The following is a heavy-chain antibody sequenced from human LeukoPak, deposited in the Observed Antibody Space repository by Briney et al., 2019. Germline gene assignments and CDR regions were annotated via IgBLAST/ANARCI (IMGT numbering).Heavy chain of an antibody. V-gene: IGHV4-61*02. J-gene: IGHJ3*02. CDR2: IYTSGST. D-gene: IGHD2-2*01. Sequence: SQTLSLTCTVSGGSISSGGYYWSWIRQPAGKGLEWIGRIYTSGSTNYNPSLKSRVTISVDTSKNQFSLKLSSVTAADTAVYYCAREGGIVVVPAAMSAFDIWGQGTMVTVSS. CDR3: AREGGIVVVPAAMSAFDI. CDR1: GGSISSGGYY.